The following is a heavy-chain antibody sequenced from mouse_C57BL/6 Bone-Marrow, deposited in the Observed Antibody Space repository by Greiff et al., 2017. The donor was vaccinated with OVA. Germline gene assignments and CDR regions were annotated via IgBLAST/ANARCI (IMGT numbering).Heavy chain of an antibody. CDR2: IRNKANGYTT. D-gene: IGHD2-12*01. CDR3: ALRRRGYSLEY. V-gene: IGHV7-3*01. Sequence: EVKLMESGGGLVQPGGSLSLSCAASGFTFTDYYMSWVRQPPGTALEWLGFIRNKANGYTTEYSASVKGRFTISRDNCQSILYLQMNALRDTDGAADYCALRRRGYSLEYWGQGTSVTVSS. CDR1: GFTFTDYY. J-gene: IGHJ4*01.